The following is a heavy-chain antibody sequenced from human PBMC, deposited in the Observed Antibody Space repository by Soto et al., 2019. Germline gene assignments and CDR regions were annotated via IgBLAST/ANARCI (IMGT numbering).Heavy chain of an antibody. CDR1: EFTSSGYW. J-gene: IGHJ2*01. V-gene: IGHV3-7*01. Sequence: EVQLVESGGGLVQPGGSLRLSCAASEFTSSGYWMTWVRQAPGKGLEWVANIKQDGSEKYYVDSVKGRFSISRDNAKNSLSLQMDSLRVEDTAVYYCARVANRYFDLWGRGTLVTVSS. CDR3: ARVANRYFDL. CDR2: IKQDGSEK.